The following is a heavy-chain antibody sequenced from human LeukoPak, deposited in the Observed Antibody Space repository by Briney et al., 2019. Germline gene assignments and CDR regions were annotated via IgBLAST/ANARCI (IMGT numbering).Heavy chain of an antibody. CDR1: GYTFTSYG. D-gene: IGHD2-2*01. Sequence: GASVKVSCKASGYTFTSYGISWVRQAPGQGLEWMGWISAYNGNTNYAQKLQGRVTMTTDTSTSTAYMELRSLRSDDTAVYYCARFLYRVVPAADFDYWGQGTLVTVSS. J-gene: IGHJ4*02. CDR2: ISAYNGNT. CDR3: ARFLYRVVPAADFDY. V-gene: IGHV1-18*01.